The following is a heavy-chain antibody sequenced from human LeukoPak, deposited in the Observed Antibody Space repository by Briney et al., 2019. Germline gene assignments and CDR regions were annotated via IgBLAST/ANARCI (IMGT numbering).Heavy chain of an antibody. CDR1: GFMFDDYD. D-gene: IGHD1-1*01. CDR2: ISSSGSTI. Sequence: GGPLRLSCVASGFMFDDYDMNWVRQAPGKGLEWVSYISSSGSTIYYADSVKGRFTISRDNAKNSLYLQMNSLRAEDTAVYYCARGAGTFDYWGQGTLVTVSS. CDR3: ARGAGTFDY. J-gene: IGHJ4*02. V-gene: IGHV3-48*03.